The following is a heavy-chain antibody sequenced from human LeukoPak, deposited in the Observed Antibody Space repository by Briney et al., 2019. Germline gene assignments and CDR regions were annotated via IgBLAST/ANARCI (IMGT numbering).Heavy chain of an antibody. D-gene: IGHD6-19*01. CDR2: INTDGTVT. CDR3: ATKQWLAPPPDS. Sequence: AGGSLRLSCAASGFTFSKYWMLWVRQALGKGLESVSRINTDGTVTTYADSVKGRCTVSRDNADNTMFLQMNSVRDEDTAVYYCATKQWLAPPPDSWGQGTPVTVSS. J-gene: IGHJ4*02. CDR1: GFTFSKYW. V-gene: IGHV3-74*01.